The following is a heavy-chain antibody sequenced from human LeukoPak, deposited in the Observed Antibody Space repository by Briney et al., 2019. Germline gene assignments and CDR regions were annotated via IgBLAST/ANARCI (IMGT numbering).Heavy chain of an antibody. CDR1: GFTFSSSG. J-gene: IGHJ4*02. CDR2: TWYDGSKK. Sequence: GGSLRLSCAASGFTFSSSGLHWVRQAPGKGLEWVAVTWYDGSKKDNADAVRGRFTISRDNSKNKVYLEMNSLRPEDTAVYYCARDGPGYFGSWGQGTLVTVSS. CDR3: ARDGPGYFGS. V-gene: IGHV3-33*01.